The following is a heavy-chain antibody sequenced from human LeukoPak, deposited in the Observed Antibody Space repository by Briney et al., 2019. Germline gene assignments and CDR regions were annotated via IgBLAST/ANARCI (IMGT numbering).Heavy chain of an antibody. CDR3: ARLGYCSSTSCPGSWFDP. Sequence: PSETPSLTCTVSGGSISSSSYYWGWIRQPPGKGLEWIGSIYYSGSTNYNPSLKSRVTISVDTSKNQFSLKLSSVTAADTAVYYCARLGYCSSTSCPGSWFDPWGQGTLVTVSS. CDR2: IYYSGST. J-gene: IGHJ5*02. CDR1: GGSISSSSYY. D-gene: IGHD2-2*01. V-gene: IGHV4-39*07.